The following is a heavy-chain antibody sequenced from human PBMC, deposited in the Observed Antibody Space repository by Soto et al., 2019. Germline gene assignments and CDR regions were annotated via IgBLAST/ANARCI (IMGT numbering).Heavy chain of an antibody. D-gene: IGHD7-27*01. Sequence: SVKVSCKASGGTFSSYTISWVRQAPGQGLEWMGRIIPILGIANYAQKFQGRVTITADKSTSTAYMELSSLRSEDTAVYYCAKDMPTTGDYYYGMDVWGQGTTVTVSS. CDR1: GGTFSSYT. CDR2: IIPILGIA. CDR3: AKDMPTTGDYYYGMDV. V-gene: IGHV1-69*04. J-gene: IGHJ6*02.